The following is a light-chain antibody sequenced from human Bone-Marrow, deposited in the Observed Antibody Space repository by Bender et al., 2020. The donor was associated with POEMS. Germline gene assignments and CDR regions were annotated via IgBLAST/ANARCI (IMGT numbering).Light chain of an antibody. J-gene: IGLJ2*01. CDR1: DSNFGGNN. CDR2: SNY. Sequence: QSVLTQPPSASGTPGQSVIISCSGTDSNFGGNNVNWYQHLPGSAPRLVVYSNYQRPSGVPARFSGSKSGTSASLAISDIQSEDEGDYYCSSYTSSRTVVFGGGTKLTVL. CDR3: SSYTSSRTVV. V-gene: IGLV1-44*01.